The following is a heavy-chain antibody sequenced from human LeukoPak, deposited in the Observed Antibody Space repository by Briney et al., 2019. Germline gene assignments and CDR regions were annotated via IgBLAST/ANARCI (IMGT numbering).Heavy chain of an antibody. Sequence: AETLSLTCTVSGTSITSYYWNWIRQAPGQGPEWIGYGHYSGNTKYNPPLKSRVTISVDTSKNQFSLRLSSVTAADTAVYFCAKWASDNRAFDLWGQGTLVTVSS. CDR1: GTSITSYY. J-gene: IGHJ4*02. CDR2: GHYSGNT. CDR3: AKWASDNRAFDL. D-gene: IGHD2-8*01. V-gene: IGHV4-59*08.